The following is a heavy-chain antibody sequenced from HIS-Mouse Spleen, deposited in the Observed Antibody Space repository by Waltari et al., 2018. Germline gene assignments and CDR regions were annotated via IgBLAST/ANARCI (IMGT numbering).Heavy chain of an antibody. Sequence: QVTLSESGPALVKPTQTLTLPCTFSGFSLSTSGMCVSWIRQPPGKALEWLARIDWDDDKYYSTSLKTRLTISRDTSKNQVVLTMTNMDPLDTATYYCARIAEGYTSGWYAFDYWGQGTLVTVSS. CDR2: IDWDDDK. V-gene: IGHV2-70*15. CDR3: ARIAEGYTSGWYAFDY. D-gene: IGHD6-19*01. J-gene: IGHJ4*02. CDR1: GFSLSTSGMC.